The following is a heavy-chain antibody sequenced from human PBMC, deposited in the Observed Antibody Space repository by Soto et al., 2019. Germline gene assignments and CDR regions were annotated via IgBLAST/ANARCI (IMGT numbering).Heavy chain of an antibody. Sequence: QVQLVESGGGVVQPGRSLRLSCAASGFTFSSYAMHWVRQAPGKGLEWVAVISYDGSNKYYADSVKGRFTISRDNSKNTLYLQMNSLRAEDTDVYYCARDVLVSAAMRYELSDYYYGMDVWGQGTTVTVSS. D-gene: IGHD2-2*01. CDR3: ARDVLVSAAMRYELSDYYYGMDV. CDR1: GFTFSSYA. V-gene: IGHV3-30-3*01. CDR2: ISYDGSNK. J-gene: IGHJ6*02.